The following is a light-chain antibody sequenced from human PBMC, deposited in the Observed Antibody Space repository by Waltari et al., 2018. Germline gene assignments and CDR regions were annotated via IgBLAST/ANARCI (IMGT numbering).Light chain of an antibody. V-gene: IGLV4-69*01. J-gene: IGLJ3*02. CDR1: SGHSSTV. CDR2: VNSDGSH. CDR3: QTGGHGTWV. Sequence: QLVLTQSPSASASLGASVKLTCTLSSGHSSTVIAWHHQQPEKGPRYLMKVNSDGSHSKGDKIPDRFSGSSSGAEHYLTISSLQSEDEADYYCQTGGHGTWVFGGGTKLTVL.